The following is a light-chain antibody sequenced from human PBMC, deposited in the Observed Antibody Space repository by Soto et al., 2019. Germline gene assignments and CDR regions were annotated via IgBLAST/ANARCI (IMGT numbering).Light chain of an antibody. CDR3: AAWDDSLNGIV. V-gene: IGLV1-44*01. J-gene: IGLJ1*01. CDR2: SNN. Sequence: QSVLTQPPSASGTPGQRVTISCSGSSSNIGSNTVNWYQQLPGTAPKLLIYSNNQRPSGVPDRFSGSKSGTSASLAISGLQSEDEDDYYCAAWDDSLNGIVFGTGTKVTVL. CDR1: SSNIGSNT.